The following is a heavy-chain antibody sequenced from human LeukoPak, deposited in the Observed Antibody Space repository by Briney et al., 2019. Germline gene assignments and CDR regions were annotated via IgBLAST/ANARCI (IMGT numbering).Heavy chain of an antibody. CDR1: GFTFSSYS. V-gene: IGHV3-21*01. CDR2: ISSSSSYI. D-gene: IGHD6-6*01. CDR3: ARAARRTSDAFDI. J-gene: IGHJ3*02. Sequence: GGSLRLSCAASGFTFSSYSMNWVRQAPGKGLEWVSSISSSSSYIYYADSVKGRFTISRDNAKNSLYLQMNSLRAEDTAVYYCARAARRTSDAFDIWGQGTMVTVSS.